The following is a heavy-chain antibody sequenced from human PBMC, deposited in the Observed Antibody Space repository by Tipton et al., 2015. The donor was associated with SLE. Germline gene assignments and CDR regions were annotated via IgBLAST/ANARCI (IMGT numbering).Heavy chain of an antibody. Sequence: QVQLVQSGAEVKKPGASVKVSCKASGYTFTGYYMHWVRQAPGQGLEWMGWINPNSGGTNYAQKFQGRVTMTRDTSISTAYMELSRLRSDDTGVYYCARVGSLYYDSSALWFDPWGQGSLVTVSS. J-gene: IGHJ5*02. CDR2: INPNSGGT. D-gene: IGHD3-22*01. V-gene: IGHV1-2*02. CDR3: ARVGSLYYDSSALWFDP. CDR1: GYTFTGYY.